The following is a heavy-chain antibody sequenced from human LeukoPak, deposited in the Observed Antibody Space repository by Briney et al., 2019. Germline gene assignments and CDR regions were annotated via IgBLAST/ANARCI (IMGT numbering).Heavy chain of an antibody. CDR1: GDTFTTYG. J-gene: IGHJ6*02. CDR3: ARSFDWSMNTYGLDV. D-gene: IGHD3-9*01. CDR2: ISAYNGNT. Sequence: ASVKVSCKASGDTFTTYGISWVRQAPGQGLEWMGWISAYNGNTNYAQNFQGRVTITADESTSTAYMELSSLRSEDTAVYYCARSFDWSMNTYGLDVRGQGTTVTVSS. V-gene: IGHV1-18*01.